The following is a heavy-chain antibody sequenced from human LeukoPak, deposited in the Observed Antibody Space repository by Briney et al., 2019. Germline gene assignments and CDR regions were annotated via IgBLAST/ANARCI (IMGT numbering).Heavy chain of an antibody. V-gene: IGHV5-51*01. CDR3: ARSAYSGYQVDY. J-gene: IGHJ4*02. D-gene: IGHD5-12*01. CDR1: GYSFTNYW. CDR2: IYVGDSDT. Sequence: GESLQISCKGSGYSFTNYWIAWVRQMPGKGLEWMGIIYVGDSDTRYSPSFQGQVTISGDKSITTVYLQWSSLQASDTALYYCARSAYSGYQVDYWGQGTLVTVSS.